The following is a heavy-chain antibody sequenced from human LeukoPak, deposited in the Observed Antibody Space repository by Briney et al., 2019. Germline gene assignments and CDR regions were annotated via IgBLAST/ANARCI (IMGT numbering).Heavy chain of an antibody. Sequence: GGSLRLSCAASGFSFSDAWMSWVRQIPGKGLEWVSGISGSGGSTFYADSVKGRFTISRDNAKNSLYLQMNSLRAEDTAVYYCARVPGIAVAGTYYYYYMDVWGKGTTVTVSS. V-gene: IGHV3-11*04. CDR1: GFSFSDAW. CDR2: ISGSGGST. D-gene: IGHD6-19*01. CDR3: ARVPGIAVAGTYYYYYMDV. J-gene: IGHJ6*03.